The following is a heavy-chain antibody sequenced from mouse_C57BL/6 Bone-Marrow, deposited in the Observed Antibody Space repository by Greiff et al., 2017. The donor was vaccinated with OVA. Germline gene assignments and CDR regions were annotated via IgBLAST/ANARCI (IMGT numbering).Heavy chain of an antibody. CDR2: INPSNGGT. CDR3: ARSCEYAYWYFDV. V-gene: IGHV1-53*01. Sequence: VQLQQPGTELVKPGASVKLSCKASGYTFTSYWMHWVKQRPGQGLEWIGNINPSNGGTNYNEKFKSKATLTVDKSSSTAYMQLSSLTSEDSAVYYCARSCEYAYWYFDVWGTGTTVTVSS. CDR1: GYTFTSYW. J-gene: IGHJ1*03. D-gene: IGHD5-1*01.